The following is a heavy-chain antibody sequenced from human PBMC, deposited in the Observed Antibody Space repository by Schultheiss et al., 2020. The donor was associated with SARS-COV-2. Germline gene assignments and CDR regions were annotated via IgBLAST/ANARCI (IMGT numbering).Heavy chain of an antibody. V-gene: IGHV4-39*07. CDR1: GGSISSRSYY. CDR2: IYYSGST. Sequence: SETLSLTCTVSGGSISSRSYYWGWIRQPPGKGLEWIGSIYYSGSTYYNPSLKSRVTISVDTSKNQFSLKLSSVTAADTAVYYCARDPPRGGNSGGGSVYGMDVWGQGTTVTVSS. D-gene: IGHD4-23*01. J-gene: IGHJ6*02. CDR3: ARDPPRGGNSGGGSVYGMDV.